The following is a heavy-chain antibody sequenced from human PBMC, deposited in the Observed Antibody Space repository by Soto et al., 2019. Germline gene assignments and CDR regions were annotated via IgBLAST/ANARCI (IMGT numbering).Heavy chain of an antibody. D-gene: IGHD6-13*01. CDR3: ARDRVSSREGFDP. CDR1: GDSSRGVDYY. V-gene: IGHV4-30-4*02. Sequence: SETLSLTCTVSGDSSRGVDYYWSWIRQPPGKGLEWIGYIYYSGSTNYNPSLKSRVTISVDTSKNQFSLRLSSVTAADTAVYYCARDRVSSREGFDPWGQGTLVTVSS. CDR2: IYYSGST. J-gene: IGHJ5*02.